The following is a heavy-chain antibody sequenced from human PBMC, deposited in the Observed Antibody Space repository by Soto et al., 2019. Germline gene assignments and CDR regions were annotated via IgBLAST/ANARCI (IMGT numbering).Heavy chain of an antibody. CDR2: IYPGDSDT. CDR1: GYSFTSYW. Sequence: GESLKISCKGSGYSFTSYWIGWVRQMPGKGLEWMGIIYPGDSDTRYSPSFQVQVTISADKSISTAYLQWSSLKASDTAMYYCARTIVATTRYSSGWYPYYYGMDVWGQGTTVTVSS. CDR3: ARTIVATTRYSSGWYPYYYGMDV. D-gene: IGHD6-19*01. J-gene: IGHJ6*02. V-gene: IGHV5-51*01.